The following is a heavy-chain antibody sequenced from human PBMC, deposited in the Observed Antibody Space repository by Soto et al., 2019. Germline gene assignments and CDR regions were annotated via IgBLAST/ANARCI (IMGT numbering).Heavy chain of an antibody. CDR2: IIPIFGTA. CDR3: ARGGIAAAGSLYYYYGMDV. CDR1: GGTFSSYA. D-gene: IGHD6-13*01. Sequence: QVQLVQSGAEVKKPGSSVKVSCKASGGTFSSYAISWVRQAPGQGLEWMGGIIPIFGTANYAQKFQGRVTITADESTSTAYMELSSLGSEDTAVYYCARGGIAAAGSLYYYYGMDVWGQGTTVTVSS. V-gene: IGHV1-69*01. J-gene: IGHJ6*02.